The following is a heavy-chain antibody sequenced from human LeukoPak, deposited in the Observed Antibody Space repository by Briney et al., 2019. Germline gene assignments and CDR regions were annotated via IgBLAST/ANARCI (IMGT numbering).Heavy chain of an antibody. CDR3: ARDSYSSNWNWRFDP. J-gene: IGHJ5*02. Sequence: SETLSLTCTVSGGSISSYYWSWIRQPAGKGLEWIGRIYTSGSTSYNPSLKRRVTMSLDTSKNQFSLKLSSVTAADTAVYYCARDSYSSNWNWRFDPWGQGTLVTVSS. V-gene: IGHV4-4*07. CDR1: GGSISSYY. D-gene: IGHD6-13*01. CDR2: IYTSGST.